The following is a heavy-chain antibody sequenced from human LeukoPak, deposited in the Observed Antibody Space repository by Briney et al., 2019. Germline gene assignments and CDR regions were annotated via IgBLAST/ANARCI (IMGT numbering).Heavy chain of an antibody. Sequence: SETLSLTCTVSGGSISSGSFFWSWIRQPSGKGLEWIGXIYXXGXXXXNXXXKSRVTISADTAKNQFSLKLSSVTAADTAVYXXXRGADIVHFDYWGQGTLVTVSS. D-gene: IGHD2-15*01. CDR3: XRGADIVHFDY. J-gene: IGHJ4*02. V-gene: IGHV4-61*02. CDR2: IYXXGXX. CDR1: GGSISSGSFF.